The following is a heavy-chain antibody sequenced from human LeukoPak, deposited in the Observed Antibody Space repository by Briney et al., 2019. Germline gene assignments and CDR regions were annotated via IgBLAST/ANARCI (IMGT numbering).Heavy chain of an antibody. J-gene: IGHJ3*02. CDR2: ISSSSSTI. Sequence: GGSLRLSCAASGFTFSSYSMNWVRQAPGKGLEWVSYISSSSSTIYYVDSVKGRFTISRDNAKNSLYLQMNSLRAEDTAVYYCASSLRGGDDAFDIWGQGTMVTVSS. CDR3: ASSLRGGDDAFDI. CDR1: GFTFSSYS. V-gene: IGHV3-48*01. D-gene: IGHD3-10*01.